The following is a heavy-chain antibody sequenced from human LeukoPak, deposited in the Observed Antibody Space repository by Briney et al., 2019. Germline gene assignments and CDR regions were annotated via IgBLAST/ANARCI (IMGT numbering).Heavy chain of an antibody. V-gene: IGHV4-59*12. D-gene: IGHD6-19*01. CDR2: IYYSGST. J-gene: IGHJ6*03. Sequence: NPSETLSLTCTVSGGSISSYYWSWIRQPPGKGLEWIGYIYYSGSTNYNPSLKSRVTISVDTSKNQFSLKLSSVTAADTAVYYCARDGIAVAGTVLYYYYYYMDVWGKGTTVTVSS. CDR3: ARDGIAVAGTVLYYYYYYMDV. CDR1: GGSISSYY.